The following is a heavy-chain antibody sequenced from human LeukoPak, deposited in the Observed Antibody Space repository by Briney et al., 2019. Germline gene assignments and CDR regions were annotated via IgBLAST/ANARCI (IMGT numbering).Heavy chain of an antibody. CDR1: GFTFSDYY. D-gene: IGHD6-19*01. CDR3: ARAPLYSSGWYFDY. J-gene: IGHJ4*02. Sequence: GGSLRLSCAASGFTFSDYYMSWIRQAPGRGLEWVSYISSSGSTIYYADSVKGRFTISRDNAKNSLYLQMNSLRAEDTAVYYCARAPLYSSGWYFDYWGQGTLVTVSS. V-gene: IGHV3-11*01. CDR2: ISSSGSTI.